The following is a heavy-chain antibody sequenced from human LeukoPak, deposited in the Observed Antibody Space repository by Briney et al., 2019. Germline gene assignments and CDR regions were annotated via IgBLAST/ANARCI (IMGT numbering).Heavy chain of an antibody. J-gene: IGHJ5*02. Sequence: SETLSLTCTVSGGSINTDNYYWSWIRQSPVKGLEWIGYIHHTGTTYYNPSLRSRVSISVFTSNNQFSLTLISVTAADTAVYYCARNLVPYFGELDPWGRGTLVTASS. V-gene: IGHV4-31*03. CDR2: IHHTGTT. D-gene: IGHD3-10*01. CDR1: GGSINTDNYY. CDR3: ARNLVPYFGELDP.